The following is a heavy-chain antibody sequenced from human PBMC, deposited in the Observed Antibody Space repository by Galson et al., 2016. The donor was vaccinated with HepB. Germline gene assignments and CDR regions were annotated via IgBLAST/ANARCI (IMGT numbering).Heavy chain of an antibody. CDR2: INAGDGIA. CDR1: GYSFTSYV. CDR3: ARSGRPPDYVSSWYPLGWFDP. J-gene: IGHJ5*02. Sequence: SVKVSCKASGYSFTSYVMHWVRQAPGQRPEWMGWINAGDGIARYSQRFQGRVTITRDTSASTVYMELSSLTFEDTAVYYCARSGRPPDYVSSWYPLGWFDPWGQGTLVTVSS. V-gene: IGHV1-3*01. D-gene: IGHD6-13*01.